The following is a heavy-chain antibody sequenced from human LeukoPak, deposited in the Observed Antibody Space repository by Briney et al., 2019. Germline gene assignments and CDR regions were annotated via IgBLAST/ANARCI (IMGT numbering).Heavy chain of an antibody. D-gene: IGHD3-22*01. J-gene: IGHJ4*02. CDR3: AGLPAYYYDTSGFYFDY. Sequence: GGSLRLSCAASGFTFSSYGMSWVRQAPGKGLEWVSAISGSGGSTYYADSVKGRFTISRDNSKNTLYLQMNSLRAEDTAVYYCAGLPAYYYDTSGFYFDYWGQGTLVTVSS. CDR1: GFTFSSYG. V-gene: IGHV3-23*01. CDR2: ISGSGGST.